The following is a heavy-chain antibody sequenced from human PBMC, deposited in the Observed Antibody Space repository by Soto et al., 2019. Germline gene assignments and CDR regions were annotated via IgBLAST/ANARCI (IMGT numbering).Heavy chain of an antibody. V-gene: IGHV3-11*06. Sequence: GGSLRLSCAASGFTFSDYYMSWIRQAPGKGLEWVSYISSSSSYTNHADSVKGRFTISRDNAKNSLYLQMNSLRAEDTAVYYCARGNLFSGSYFDYWGQGTLVTVSS. J-gene: IGHJ4*02. CDR2: ISSSSSYT. D-gene: IGHD1-26*01. CDR3: ARGNLFSGSYFDY. CDR1: GFTFSDYY.